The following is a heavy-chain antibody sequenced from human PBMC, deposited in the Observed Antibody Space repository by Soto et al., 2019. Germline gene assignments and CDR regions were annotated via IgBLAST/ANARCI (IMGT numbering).Heavy chain of an antibody. CDR1: GGTFSSYD. D-gene: IGHD4-17*01. Sequence: PSGTLSITCTASGGTFSSYDWSWIRQHPGKGLEWIGYIYYSGSTNYNPSLKHRVTISVDTSKNQFSLKLSSVTAADTAVYSCARDRGYGDVQIGVDLWGRGTLVTVSS. CDR3: ARDRGYGDVQIGVDL. V-gene: IGHV4-59*01. J-gene: IGHJ2*01. CDR2: IYYSGST.